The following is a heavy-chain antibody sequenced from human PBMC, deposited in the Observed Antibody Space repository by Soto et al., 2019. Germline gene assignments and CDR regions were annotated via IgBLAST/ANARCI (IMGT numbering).Heavy chain of an antibody. V-gene: IGHV5-10-1*01. CDR3: ARLFCSTSTCDSWFDP. J-gene: IGHJ5*02. CDR1: GYTFTTFW. D-gene: IGHD2-2*01. CDR2: VDPRDSSV. Sequence: PXESLRISCTGFGYTFTTFWISLVRQMPGKGLEWMGRVDPRDSSVNYNPSFQGRVTISVDKSISTAYLQWGSLKASDTAMYYCARLFCSTSTCDSWFDPWGQGTLVTVSS.